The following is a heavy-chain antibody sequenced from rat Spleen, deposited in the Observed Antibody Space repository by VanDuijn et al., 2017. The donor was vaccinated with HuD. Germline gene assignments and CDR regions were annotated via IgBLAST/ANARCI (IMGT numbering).Heavy chain of an antibody. Sequence: EVQLQESGPGLVKPSQSLSLTCSVTGYFITSNFWGWIRKFPGNKMEWMGDISYSGTTSYHPSLKSRISINRDTSKNQFFLQLNSVTTEDTYTYYCARSRYTTDYYYEGFFDYWGQGVMVTVSS. CDR1: GYFITSNF. J-gene: IGHJ2*01. CDR3: ARSRYTTDYYYEGFFDY. V-gene: IGHV3-1*01. CDR2: ISYSGTT. D-gene: IGHD1-6*01.